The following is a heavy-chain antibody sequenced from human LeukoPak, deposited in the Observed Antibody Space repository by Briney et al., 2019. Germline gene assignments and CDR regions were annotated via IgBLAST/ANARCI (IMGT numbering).Heavy chain of an antibody. Sequence: SETLSLTCTVSGGSISSYYWSWIRQPAGKGLEWIGRIYTSGSTNYNPSLKSRVTMSVDTSKNQFSLKLSSVTAADTAVYYCARVSTVAGTLTTGMDVWGQGTTVTVSS. D-gene: IGHD6-19*01. V-gene: IGHV4-4*07. CDR2: IYTSGST. CDR3: ARVSTVAGTLTTGMDV. CDR1: GGSISSYY. J-gene: IGHJ6*02.